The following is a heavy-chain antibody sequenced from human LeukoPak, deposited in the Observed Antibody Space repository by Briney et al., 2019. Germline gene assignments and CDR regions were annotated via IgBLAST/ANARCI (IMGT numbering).Heavy chain of an antibody. CDR3: ARVPSWKGYMDV. Sequence: GGSLRLSCAASGFTFSSHWMHWVRQAPGKGLVWVSRINSDGSTTTYADSVKGRFTISRDNAKNSLYLQMSSLRAEDTAVYYCARVPSWKGYMDVWGKGTTVTVSS. CDR1: GFTFSSHW. CDR2: INSDGSTT. D-gene: IGHD1-1*01. V-gene: IGHV3-74*01. J-gene: IGHJ6*03.